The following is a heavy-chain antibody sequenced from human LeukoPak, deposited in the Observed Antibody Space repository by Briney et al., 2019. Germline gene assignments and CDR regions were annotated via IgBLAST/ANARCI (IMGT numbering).Heavy chain of an antibody. V-gene: IGHV4-4*07. CDR1: GGSISSYY. CDR2: IYTSGSI. D-gene: IGHD1-26*01. Sequence: SETLSLTCTVSGGSISSYYWSWIRQPAGKGLEWIGRIYTSGSINYNPSLKSRVTMSVDTSKNQFSLKLSSVTAADTAVYYCAGVVWELPYYYYGMDVWGQGTTVTVSS. J-gene: IGHJ6*02. CDR3: AGVVWELPYYYYGMDV.